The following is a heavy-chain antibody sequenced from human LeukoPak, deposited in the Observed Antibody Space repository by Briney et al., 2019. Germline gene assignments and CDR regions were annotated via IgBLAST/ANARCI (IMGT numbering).Heavy chain of an antibody. CDR2: ISGSGNT. V-gene: IGHV4-4*07. Sequence: SETLSLTCTVSGGSISNYYRSCIREPAGKGLEWIGRISGSGNTNYNPSLKSRVTMSVDTSMNLFALKLSSVTAADTAVYYCARQGVATAVDYWGQGTLVTVSS. D-gene: IGHD2-21*02. J-gene: IGHJ4*02. CDR3: ARQGVATAVDY. CDR1: GGSISNYY.